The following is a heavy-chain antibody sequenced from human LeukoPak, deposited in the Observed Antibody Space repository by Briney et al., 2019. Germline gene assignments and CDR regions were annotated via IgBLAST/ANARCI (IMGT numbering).Heavy chain of an antibody. CDR1: GFTFSSYG. Sequence: GGSLRLSCAASGFTFSSYGMHWVRQAPGKGLEWVAFIRYDGSNKYYADSVKGRFTISRDNSKNTLYLQMNSLRAEDTAVYYCAKAQYSSGWYATDDAFDIWGQGTMVTVSS. D-gene: IGHD6-19*01. CDR2: IRYDGSNK. CDR3: AKAQYSSGWYATDDAFDI. J-gene: IGHJ3*02. V-gene: IGHV3-30*02.